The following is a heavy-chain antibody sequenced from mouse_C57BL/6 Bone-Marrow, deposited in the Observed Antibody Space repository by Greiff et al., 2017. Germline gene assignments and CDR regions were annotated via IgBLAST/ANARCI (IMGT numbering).Heavy chain of an antibody. CDR2: IYPGDGDT. D-gene: IGHD2-4*01. V-gene: IGHV1-80*01. CDR3: ARSLGLRRPFDY. Sequence: VQLQQSGAELVKPGASVKISCKASGYAFSSYWMNWVKQRPGKGLEWIGQIYPGDGDTNYNGKFKGKATLTADKSSSTAYMQLSSLTSEDSAVYFCARSLGLRRPFDYWGQGTTLTVSS. J-gene: IGHJ2*01. CDR1: GYAFSSYW.